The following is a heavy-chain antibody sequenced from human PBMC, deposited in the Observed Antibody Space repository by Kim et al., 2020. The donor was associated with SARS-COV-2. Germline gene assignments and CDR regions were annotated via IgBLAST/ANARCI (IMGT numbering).Heavy chain of an antibody. CDR3: ARDPSSMIVGSIDY. Sequence: ADSVKGRFTISRDNSKNTLDLQMNSLRAEETAVYYCARDPSSMIVGSIDYWGQGTLVTVSS. V-gene: IGHV3-33*01. J-gene: IGHJ4*02. D-gene: IGHD3-22*01.